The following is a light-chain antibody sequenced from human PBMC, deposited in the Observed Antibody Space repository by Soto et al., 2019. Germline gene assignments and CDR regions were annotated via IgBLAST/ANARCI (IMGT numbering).Light chain of an antibody. CDR1: SSNLGANSD. J-gene: IGLJ1*01. Sequence: QSALMQPPSVSGAPGQRVTISCTGSSSNLGANSDVHWYQQLAGAAPKLLIYGTSNRPSGVSDRFSGSKSGTSASLAITGLQAEDEADYYCQSYDNSLSGFYVFGTGTKLTVL. CDR3: QSYDNSLSGFYV. CDR2: GTS. V-gene: IGLV1-40*01.